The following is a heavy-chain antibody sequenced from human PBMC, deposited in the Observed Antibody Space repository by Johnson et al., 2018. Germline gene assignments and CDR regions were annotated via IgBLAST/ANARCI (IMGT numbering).Heavy chain of an antibody. D-gene: IGHD3-16*01. J-gene: IGHJ3*02. CDR1: GFTFSSYG. CDR3: AKDQGEPEISYAFDI. CDR2: ISYDGSNK. Sequence: QVQLVESGGGVVQPGRSLRLSCAASGFTFSSYGMHWVRQAPGKGLEWVAVISYDGSNKYYADSVKGRFTISRDNSKNTLYLQMNSLRAEETAVNYCAKDQGEPEISYAFDIWGQGTMVTVSS. V-gene: IGHV3-30*18.